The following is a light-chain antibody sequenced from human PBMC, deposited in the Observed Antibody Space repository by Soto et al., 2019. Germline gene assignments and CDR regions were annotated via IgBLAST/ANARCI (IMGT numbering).Light chain of an antibody. CDR1: SSDVGGYNY. Sequence: QSVLTQPRSVSGSPGQSVTISCTGTSSDVGGYNYVSWYQQHPGKAPKLMIYDVSKRPSGVPDRFSGSKSGNTASLPISGLQAEDEAHYYCCSYAGSYSYVFGTGTKVTVL. V-gene: IGLV2-11*01. CDR2: DVS. CDR3: CSYAGSYSYV. J-gene: IGLJ1*01.